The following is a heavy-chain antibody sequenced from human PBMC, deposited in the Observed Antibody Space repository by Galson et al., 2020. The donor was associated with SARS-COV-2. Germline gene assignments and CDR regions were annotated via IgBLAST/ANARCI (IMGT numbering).Heavy chain of an antibody. CDR3: ARRVLDRDYFDL. CDR2: VCYTGNT. D-gene: IGHD3-10*01. J-gene: IGHJ4*02. V-gene: IGHV4-39*07. CDR1: GGSISRSSDC. Sequence: SETLSLTCTVSGGSISRSSDCWDWIRQPPGMGLEWTATVCYTGNTYYNPSLKSRVTISVDTSKSEFSLKLSSVTAADTAVYYCARRVLDRDYFDLWGQGTLVTVSS.